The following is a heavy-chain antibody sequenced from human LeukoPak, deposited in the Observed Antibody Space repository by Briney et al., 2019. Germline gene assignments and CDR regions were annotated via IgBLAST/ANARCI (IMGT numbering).Heavy chain of an antibody. V-gene: IGHV3-21*01. CDR2: ISSSSSYI. CDR3: ARDIALGEFQKNYGMDV. Sequence: PGGSPRLSCAASGFTFSSYSMNWVRQAPGKGLEWVSSISSSSSYIYYADSVKGRFTISRDNAKNSLYLQMNSLRAEDTAVYYCARDIALGEFQKNYGMDVWGQGTTVTVSS. J-gene: IGHJ6*02. D-gene: IGHD3-10*01. CDR1: GFTFSSYS.